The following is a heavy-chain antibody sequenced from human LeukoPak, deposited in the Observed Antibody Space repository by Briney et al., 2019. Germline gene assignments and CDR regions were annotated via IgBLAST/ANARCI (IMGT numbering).Heavy chain of an antibody. CDR2: ISYDGSNK. Sequence: GGSLRLTCAASGFTFSSYAIHWVRQAPGKGLEWVAVISYDGSNKYYADSVKDRFTISRDNSKNTLYLQMNSLRAEDTAVYYCARDRVVVPAALYYYYYMDVWGKGTTVTVSS. V-gene: IGHV3-30-3*01. CDR1: GFTFSSYA. CDR3: ARDRVVVPAALYYYYYMDV. D-gene: IGHD2-2*01. J-gene: IGHJ6*03.